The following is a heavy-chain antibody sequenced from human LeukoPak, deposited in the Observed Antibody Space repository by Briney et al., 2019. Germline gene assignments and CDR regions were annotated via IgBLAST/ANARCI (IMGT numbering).Heavy chain of an antibody. CDR3: AREGFTASNARWQLDRFDY. Sequence: GGSLRLSCAASGVTFSSYAMHWVRQAPGKGLEWVAVISYDGSNKYYADPVKGRFTISRDNSKNTLYLQMNSLRAEDTAVYYCAREGFTASNARWQLDRFDYWGQGTLVTVSS. CDR1: GVTFSSYA. J-gene: IGHJ4*02. D-gene: IGHD6-6*01. CDR2: ISYDGSNK. V-gene: IGHV3-30-3*01.